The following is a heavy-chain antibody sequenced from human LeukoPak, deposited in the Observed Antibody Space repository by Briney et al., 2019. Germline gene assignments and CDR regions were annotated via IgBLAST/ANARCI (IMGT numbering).Heavy chain of an antibody. CDR3: ARVGVDTAMVDTFDY. CDR2: ISAYNGNT. Sequence: ASVKVSCKASGYTFTSYGISWVRQAPGQGLEWMGWISAYNGNTNYAQKLQGRVTMTTDTSTSTAYMELRSLRSEDTAVYYCARVGVDTAMVDTFDYWGQGTLVTVSS. CDR1: GYTFTSYG. J-gene: IGHJ4*02. V-gene: IGHV1-18*01. D-gene: IGHD5-18*01.